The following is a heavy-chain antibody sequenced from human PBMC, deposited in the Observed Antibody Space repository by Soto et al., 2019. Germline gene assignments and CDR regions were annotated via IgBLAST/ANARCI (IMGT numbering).Heavy chain of an antibody. CDR3: ARVNDYGDYGGFYGMDV. J-gene: IGHJ6*02. Sequence: SETLSLTCTVSGGSISSGDYYWSWIRQPPGKGLEWIGYIYYSGSTYYNPSLKSRVTISVDTSKNQFSLKLSSVTAADTAVYYCARVNDYGDYGGFYGMDVWGQGTTVTVSS. CDR1: GGSISSGDYY. D-gene: IGHD4-17*01. V-gene: IGHV4-30-4*01. CDR2: IYYSGST.